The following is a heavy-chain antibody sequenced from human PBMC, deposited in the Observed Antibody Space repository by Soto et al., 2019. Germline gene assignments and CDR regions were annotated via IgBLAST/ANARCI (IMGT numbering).Heavy chain of an antibody. Sequence: ASRKVSCKASGGTFSSYAISWVRQAPGQGLEWMGGIIPIFGTANYAQKFQGRVTITADESTSTAYMELSSLRSEDTAVYYCARDPTENYYDSSGHPNWGEGTLVPASP. CDR3: ARDPTENYYDSSGHPN. CDR1: GGTFSSYA. D-gene: IGHD3-22*01. J-gene: IGHJ4*02. CDR2: IIPIFGTA. V-gene: IGHV1-69*13.